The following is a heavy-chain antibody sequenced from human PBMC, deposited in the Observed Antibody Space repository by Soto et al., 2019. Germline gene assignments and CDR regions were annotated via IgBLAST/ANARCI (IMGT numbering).Heavy chain of an antibody. CDR1: GYTFTSYA. V-gene: IGHV1-3*01. D-gene: IGHD5-12*01. Sequence: QVQFVQSGAEVRKPGASVKVSCKASGYTFTSYAMHWVRQAPGQRLEWMGWINAGNGNIKYSQKFQGGVTITRDTSASTAYMELSSLRSEDTAVYYCARAPGGYSGYGDVWGQGTLVTVSS. J-gene: IGHJ4*02. CDR3: ARAPGGYSGYGDV. CDR2: INAGNGNI.